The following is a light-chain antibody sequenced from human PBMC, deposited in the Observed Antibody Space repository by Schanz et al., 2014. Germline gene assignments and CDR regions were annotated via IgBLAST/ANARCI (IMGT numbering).Light chain of an antibody. V-gene: IGKV3-15*01. J-gene: IGKJ1*01. CDR1: QSVSSN. CDR3: QQYNDGHPT. CDR2: GAS. Sequence: EIVMTQSPATLSVSPGERATLSCRASQSVSSNLAWYQQEPGQALRLLIYGASTRATGIPIRFSGSGYGTECTLTINSLQSEDFAFYYCQQYNDGHPTFGQGTKVEIK.